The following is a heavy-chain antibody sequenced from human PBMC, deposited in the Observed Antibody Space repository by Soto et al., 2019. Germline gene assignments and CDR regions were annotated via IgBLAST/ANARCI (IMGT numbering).Heavy chain of an antibody. Sequence: QVELQESGPRLVRPSETLYLTCTVSGGSMSGYHWSWVRQPAGKGLEWIGRVHSTGSTDYNPSVESRITVSLDTSKTQFSLKLRSVTAADTDLYFCARDSVSLTLFDYWGQGILVTVSS. V-gene: IGHV4-4*07. CDR1: GGSMSGYH. J-gene: IGHJ4*02. CDR2: VHSTGST. D-gene: IGHD3-10*01. CDR3: ARDSVSLTLFDY.